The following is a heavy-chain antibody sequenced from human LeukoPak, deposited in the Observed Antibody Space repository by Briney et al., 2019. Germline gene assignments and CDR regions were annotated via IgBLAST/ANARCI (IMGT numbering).Heavy chain of an antibody. Sequence: ASVKVSCKASGGTFSSYAISWVRQAPGQGLEWMGRIIPIFGIANYAQKFQGRVTITADKSTSTAYMELSSLISEDTAVYYCARGTTVAEAYGMDVWGQGTTVTVSS. J-gene: IGHJ6*02. CDR2: IIPIFGIA. V-gene: IGHV1-69*04. CDR1: GGTFSSYA. CDR3: ARGTTVAEAYGMDV. D-gene: IGHD4-23*01.